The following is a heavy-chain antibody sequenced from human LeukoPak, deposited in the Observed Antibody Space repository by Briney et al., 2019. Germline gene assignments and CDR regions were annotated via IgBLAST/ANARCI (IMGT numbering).Heavy chain of an antibody. D-gene: IGHD7-27*01. Sequence: GRSLRLSCAASGFTFSSYSMHWVRQAPGKGLEWVAVLSSDGSNKYYADSVKGRFTISRGNSKNTLSLQMNSLRAEDTAVYYCASSPLGMGRDYWGQGTLVTVSS. CDR2: LSSDGSNK. V-gene: IGHV3-30-3*01. J-gene: IGHJ4*02. CDR3: ASSPLGMGRDY. CDR1: GFTFSSYS.